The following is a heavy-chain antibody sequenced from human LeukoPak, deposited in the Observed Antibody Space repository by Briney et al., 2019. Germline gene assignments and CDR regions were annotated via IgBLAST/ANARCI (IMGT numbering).Heavy chain of an antibody. CDR3: TTDLPRGYSYGKRALFDY. D-gene: IGHD5-18*01. J-gene: IGHJ4*02. CDR1: GFTFSSYA. Sequence: GGSLRLSCAASGFTFSSYAMSWVRQAPGKGLEWVSAISGSGGSTYYADSVKGRFTISRDNSKNTLYLQMNSLRAEDTAVYYCTTDLPRGYSYGKRALFDYWGQGTLVTVSS. V-gene: IGHV3-23*01. CDR2: ISGSGGST.